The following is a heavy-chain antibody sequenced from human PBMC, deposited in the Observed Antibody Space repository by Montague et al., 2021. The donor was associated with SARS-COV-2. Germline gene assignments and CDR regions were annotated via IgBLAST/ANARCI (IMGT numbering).Heavy chain of an antibody. CDR1: GFSIVSYY. D-gene: IGHD3-22*01. CDR2: IYYGWSI. CDR3: AREVRYYYDSSGPGAFDI. Sequence: SETLSLTCPVPGFSIVSYYWRWIRKPTGMELNRHGYIYYGWSINYKLSLKSRVTISVDTSKNQFSLKLSSVTAADTAVYYCAREVRYYYDSSGPGAFDIWGQGTMVTVSS. V-gene: IGHV4-59*01. J-gene: IGHJ3*02.